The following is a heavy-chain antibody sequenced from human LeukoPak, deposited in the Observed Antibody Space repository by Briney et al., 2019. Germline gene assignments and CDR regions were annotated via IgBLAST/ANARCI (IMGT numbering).Heavy chain of an antibody. J-gene: IGHJ4*02. CDR2: ISGSGDST. CDR1: GFTFSSYA. CDR3: ASGRDYSSGWYQFDYLDY. Sequence: GGSLRLSCAASGFTFSSYAMSWVRQAPGKGLEWVSVISGSGDSTYYADPVKGRFTISRDNSKNTLYLQMNSLRAEDTAVYYCASGRDYSSGWYQFDYLDYWGQGTLVTVSS. D-gene: IGHD6-19*01. V-gene: IGHV3-23*01.